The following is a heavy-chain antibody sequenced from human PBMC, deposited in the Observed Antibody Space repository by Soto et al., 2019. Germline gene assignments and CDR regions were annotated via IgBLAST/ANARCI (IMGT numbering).Heavy chain of an antibody. V-gene: IGHV2-5*02. D-gene: IGHD6-19*01. CDR1: GFSLSTSGVG. Sequence: QITLKESGPTLVKPTQTLTLTCTFSGFSLSTSGVGVGWIRQPPGKALEWLALIYWDDDKRYSPSLKSRLTITKDTSKNRVVLTRTNRDPGDTATYYGAHRRGSGWYTRIMYGMDVGGQGTTVTVSS. J-gene: IGHJ6*02. CDR2: IYWDDDK. CDR3: AHRRGSGWYTRIMYGMDV.